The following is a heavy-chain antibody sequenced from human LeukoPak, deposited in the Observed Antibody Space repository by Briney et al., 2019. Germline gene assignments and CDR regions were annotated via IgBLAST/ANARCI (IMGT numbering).Heavy chain of an antibody. D-gene: IGHD2-2*01. Sequence: GGSLRLSCAASGFTFSSYSMNWGRQAPGKGLEWVSSISSSSSYIYYADSVKGRFTISRDNAKNSLYLQMNSLRAEDTAVYYCARGDIVVVPAAFWGQGTLVTVSS. CDR3: ARGDIVVVPAAF. CDR1: GFTFSSYS. CDR2: ISSSSSYI. J-gene: IGHJ4*02. V-gene: IGHV3-21*01.